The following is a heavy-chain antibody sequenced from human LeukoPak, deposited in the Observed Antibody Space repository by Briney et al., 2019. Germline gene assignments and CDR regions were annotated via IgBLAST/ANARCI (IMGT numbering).Heavy chain of an antibody. J-gene: IGHJ4*02. D-gene: IGHD6-6*01. V-gene: IGHV3-23*01. CDR1: GFTFSTYA. CDR2: ISGTGGST. Sequence: GGSLRLSCAASGFTFSTYAMTWVRQAPGKGLEWVSLISGTGGSTYYADSVKGRFTISRDNSKNTVYLQMNTLRAEDTALYYCAKDYYSSSSGYFDYWGQGTLVTVSS. CDR3: AKDYYSSSSGYFDY.